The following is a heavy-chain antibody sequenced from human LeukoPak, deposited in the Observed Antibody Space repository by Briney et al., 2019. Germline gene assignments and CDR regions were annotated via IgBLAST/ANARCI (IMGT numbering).Heavy chain of an antibody. CDR2: LSSDGSKK. Sequence: GGSLRLSCAPFGFTFSSYGMHWVRQAPGKGLEWVAGLSSDGSKKNYADSVKGRFTISRDNSKNTLYLQMNSLRAEDTAVYYCAKDLTYYYDSSGSEYYFDYWGQGTLVTVSS. D-gene: IGHD3-22*01. V-gene: IGHV3-30*18. CDR1: GFTFSSYG. J-gene: IGHJ4*02. CDR3: AKDLTYYYDSSGSEYYFDY.